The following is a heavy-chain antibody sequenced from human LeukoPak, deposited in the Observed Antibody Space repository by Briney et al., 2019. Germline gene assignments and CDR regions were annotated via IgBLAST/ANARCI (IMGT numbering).Heavy chain of an antibody. CDR3: ARGMSIAARGPVNDY. D-gene: IGHD6-6*01. V-gene: IGHV4-30-4*01. CDR1: GASIRSGDYY. J-gene: IGHJ4*02. CDR2: IYDSGST. Sequence: SQTLSLTCTVSGASIRSGDYYWSWIRQPPGKGLEWIGYIYDSGSTYYNPSLKSRITISVDTSENRFSLKLSSVTATDTAVYYCARGMSIAARGPVNDYWGQGTLVTVSS.